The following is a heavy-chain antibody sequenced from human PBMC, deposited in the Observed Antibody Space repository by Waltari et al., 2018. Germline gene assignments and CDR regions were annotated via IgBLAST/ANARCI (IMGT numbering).Heavy chain of an antibody. CDR2: INHIVSN. J-gene: IGHJ4*02. D-gene: IGHD3-10*01. CDR1: GGSFSGYY. V-gene: IGHV4-34*01. CDR3: ARGWNYYCSGSYYRREYRSKSYFDY. Sequence: QVQLQQWGAGLLKPSETLSLTCAVYGGSFSGYYWSWIRQPPGKGLEWIGEINHIVSNNDNLVLKSRFTISVDTSKNPFSLKRISVTAADTAVYYCARGWNYYCSGSYYRREYRSKSYFDYWVQGTLVTVSS.